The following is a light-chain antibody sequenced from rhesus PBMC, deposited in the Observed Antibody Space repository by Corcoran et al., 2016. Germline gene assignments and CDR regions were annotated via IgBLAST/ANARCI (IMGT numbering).Light chain of an antibody. CDR1: QDISTY. CDR2: KAS. J-gene: IGKJ2*01. Sequence: DIQMTQSPSSLSASVGDRVTITCRASQDISTYLNWYQQKPGKPPKRLIYKASGLESGVQSGFSGSGSGTYFTFTISSLQPEDFATDYCLQYNSAPYSFGQGTKVEIK. CDR3: LQYNSAPYS. V-gene: IGKV1-43*02.